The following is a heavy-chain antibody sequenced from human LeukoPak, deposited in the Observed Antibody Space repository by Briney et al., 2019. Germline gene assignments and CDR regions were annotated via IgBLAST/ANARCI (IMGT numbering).Heavy chain of an antibody. CDR1: GFTFSSYS. CDR2: ISSSSSYI. Sequence: GGSLRLSCAASGFTFSSYSMNWVRQAPGKGLEWVSSISSSSSYIYYADSVKGRFTIPRDNAKNSLYLQMNSLRAEDTAVYYCAGEGGDSSSWYPNWFDPWGQGTLVTVSS. CDR3: AGEGGDSSSWYPNWFDP. D-gene: IGHD6-13*01. J-gene: IGHJ5*02. V-gene: IGHV3-21*01.